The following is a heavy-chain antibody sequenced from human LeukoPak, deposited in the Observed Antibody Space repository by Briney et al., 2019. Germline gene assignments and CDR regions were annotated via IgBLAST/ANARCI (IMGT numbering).Heavy chain of an antibody. J-gene: IGHJ4*02. Sequence: SQTLSLTCTVSGGSISSGGYYWSWIRQHPGKGLEWIGYIYYSGSTYYNPSLKSRVTISVDTSKNQFSLKLSSVTAADTAVYYCARRGYSYGPYYFDYWGQGTLVTVSS. V-gene: IGHV4-31*03. CDR3: ARRGYSYGPYYFDY. D-gene: IGHD5-18*01. CDR2: IYYSGST. CDR1: GGSISSGGYY.